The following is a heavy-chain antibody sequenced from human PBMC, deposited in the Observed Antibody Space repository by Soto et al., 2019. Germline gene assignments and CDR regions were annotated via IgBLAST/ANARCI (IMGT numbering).Heavy chain of an antibody. CDR2: IIPIFGTA. CDR3: ARDLGDRRDYYYYGRDV. V-gene: IGHV1-69*13. D-gene: IGHD3-10*01. Sequence: GASVKVSCKASGGTFSSYAISWVRQAPGQGLEWMGGIIPIFGTANYAQEFQGRVTITADESTSTAYMELSSLRSEDTAVYYCARDLGDRRDYYYYGRDVWGQGTTVTVSS. J-gene: IGHJ6*02. CDR1: GGTFSSYA.